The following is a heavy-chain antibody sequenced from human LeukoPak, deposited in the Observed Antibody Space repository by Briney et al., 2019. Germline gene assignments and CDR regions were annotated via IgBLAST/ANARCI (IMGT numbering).Heavy chain of an antibody. Sequence: KTSETLSLTCGVYGGSSSGYYWNWLRQPPGKGLEWIGEINHSGNTNYNPSLKSRAAISVDTSKNQFFLKMNSVTAADTAVYFCARGVRKIFGSGSNYFDYWGQGTLVTVSS. V-gene: IGHV4-34*01. CDR3: ARGVRKIFGSGSNYFDY. CDR1: GGSSSGYY. CDR2: INHSGNT. J-gene: IGHJ4*02. D-gene: IGHD3-10*01.